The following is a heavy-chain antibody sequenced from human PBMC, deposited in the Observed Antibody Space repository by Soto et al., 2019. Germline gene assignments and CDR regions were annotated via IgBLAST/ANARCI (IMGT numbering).Heavy chain of an antibody. Sequence: ETLSLTGAVSGGSISSSSYYWGWIHQPPGKGLEWIGSIYYSGSTYYNPSLKSRVTIPVDTSKNQFSLKLSSVTAADTAVYYCARHWVPLDLVATALLPLRDYSYYGMDVWGQGTTVTVSS. V-gene: IGHV4-39*01. CDR2: IYYSGST. CDR3: ARHWVPLDLVATALLPLRDYSYYGMDV. J-gene: IGHJ6*02. D-gene: IGHD5-12*01. CDR1: GGSISSSSYY.